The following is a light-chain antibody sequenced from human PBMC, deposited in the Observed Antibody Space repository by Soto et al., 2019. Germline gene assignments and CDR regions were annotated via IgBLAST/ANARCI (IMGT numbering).Light chain of an antibody. CDR2: GNN. CDR1: SSNIGNNY. V-gene: IGLV1-47*02. Sequence: QSVLTQPPSASGTPGQRVTISCFGSSSNIGNNYVYWYQHLPGTAPKLIIYGNNMRPSGVPDRLSGSKSGTSASLAISGLRSEDEADYYCATWDDSLSGVVFGGGTKVTVL. J-gene: IGLJ2*01. CDR3: ATWDDSLSGVV.